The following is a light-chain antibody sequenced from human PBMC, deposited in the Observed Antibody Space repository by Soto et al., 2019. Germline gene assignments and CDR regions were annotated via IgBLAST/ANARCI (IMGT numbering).Light chain of an antibody. Sequence: DIQMTQSPSSLSASVGDRVTITCQASQDISKYLNWYQQKPVRAPNLXXYDASTLQNGAPSRFSGRASAADFTLTISSLQPEDVGNYFCQQTYSTPTWTFGQGTQVDIK. J-gene: IGKJ1*01. CDR3: QQTYSTPTWT. CDR2: DAS. CDR1: QDISKY. V-gene: IGKV1-39*01.